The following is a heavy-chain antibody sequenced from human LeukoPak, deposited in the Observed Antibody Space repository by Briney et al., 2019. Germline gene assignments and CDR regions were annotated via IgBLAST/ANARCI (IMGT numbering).Heavy chain of an antibody. Sequence: GGSLRLSCAASGFTFSSYAMHWVRQAPGKGLEWVAVISYDGSNKYYADSVKGRFTISRDNSKNTLYLQMNSLRAEDTAVYYCARDLFPPDTPFDYWGQGTLVTVSS. V-gene: IGHV3-30*04. CDR1: GFTFSSYA. J-gene: IGHJ4*02. CDR2: ISYDGSNK. CDR3: ARDLFPPDTPFDY.